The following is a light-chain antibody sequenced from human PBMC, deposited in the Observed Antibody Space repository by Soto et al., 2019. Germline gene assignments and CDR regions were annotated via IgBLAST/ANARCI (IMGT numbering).Light chain of an antibody. V-gene: IGLV1-40*01. CDR3: AAWDDSLTGPV. Sequence: QTVVTQPPSVSGAPGQRVTISCTGSSSNIGAGYDVHWYQQLPGAAPKLLIYNNNQRPSGVPDRFSGSKSGTSASLAISGLQSEDEADYYCAAWDDSLTGPVFGTGTKVTVL. CDR2: NNN. CDR1: SSNIGAGYD. J-gene: IGLJ1*01.